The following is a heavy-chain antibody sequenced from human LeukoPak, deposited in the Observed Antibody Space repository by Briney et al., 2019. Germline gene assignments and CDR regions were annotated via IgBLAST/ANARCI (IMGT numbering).Heavy chain of an antibody. CDR2: ITSSSSTI. V-gene: IGHV3-48*01. Sequence: GESLRLACAASGFTFNSYSMNWVRQPPGKGLERISYITSSSSTIYYADSVKGRFTISRDNAKNSLYRQMNSLRAEDTAVYYCSRAGVSYQVFDYWGQGTLVTVSS. CDR1: GFTFNSYS. D-gene: IGHD1-26*01. CDR3: SRAGVSYQVFDY. J-gene: IGHJ4*02.